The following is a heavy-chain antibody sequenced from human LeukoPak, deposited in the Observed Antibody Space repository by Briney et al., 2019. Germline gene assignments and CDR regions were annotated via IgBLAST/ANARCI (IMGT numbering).Heavy chain of an antibody. CDR1: ALTFSRHV. CDR2: ISGYGDST. Sequence: QPGGSLRLSCASSALTFSRHVINWVRQAPGKGLEWVSAISGYGDSTFYADSVKGRFSISRDNSKNTVYLQIDSLSVEDTAVYYCAQDAEEKGYGRPVEYFQHWGQGTLVTVSS. J-gene: IGHJ1*01. D-gene: IGHD3-10*01. CDR3: AQDAEEKGYGRPVEYFQH. V-gene: IGHV3-23*01.